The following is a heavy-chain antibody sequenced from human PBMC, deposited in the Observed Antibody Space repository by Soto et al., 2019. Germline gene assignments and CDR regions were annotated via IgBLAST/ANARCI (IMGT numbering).Heavy chain of an antibody. J-gene: IGHJ6*02. CDR1: GGSISSYY. CDR3: ASTSGSYYGYYYYGMDV. Sequence: SETLSLTCTVSGGSISSYYWSWIRQPPGKGLEWIGYIYYSGSTNYNPSLKRRVTISVDTSKNQFSLKLSSVTAADTAVYYCASTSGSYYGYYYYGMDVWGQGTTVTVSS. D-gene: IGHD1-26*01. CDR2: IYYSGST. V-gene: IGHV4-59*01.